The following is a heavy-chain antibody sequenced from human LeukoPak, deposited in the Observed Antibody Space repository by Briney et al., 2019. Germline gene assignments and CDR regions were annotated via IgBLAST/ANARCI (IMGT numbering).Heavy chain of an antibody. J-gene: IGHJ1*01. CDR1: GFTFSSYG. V-gene: IGHV3-30*02. Sequence: GGSLRLSCATSGFTFSSYGMHWVRQAPGKGLEWVAFIRYDGSNKYYADSVKGRFTISRDNSKNTLYLQMNSLRAEDTAVYYCAKDLVREYYYDSSGYYRYFQHWGQGTLVTVSS. CDR3: AKDLVREYYYDSSGYYRYFQH. D-gene: IGHD3-22*01. CDR2: IRYDGSNK.